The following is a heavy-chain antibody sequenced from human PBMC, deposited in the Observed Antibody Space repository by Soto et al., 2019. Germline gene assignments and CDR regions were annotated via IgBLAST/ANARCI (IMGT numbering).Heavy chain of an antibody. D-gene: IGHD2-15*01. CDR2: ISAYNGNT. CDR1: GYTFTSYG. V-gene: IGHV1-18*01. CDR3: ARDNLEYCSGGSCYPRAYWFDP. Sequence: ASVKVSCKASGYTFTSYGISWVRQAPGQGLEWMGWISAYNGNTNYAQKLQGRVTMTTDTSTSTAYMELRSLRSDDTAVYYCARDNLEYCSGGSCYPRAYWFDPWGQGTLVTVSS. J-gene: IGHJ5*02.